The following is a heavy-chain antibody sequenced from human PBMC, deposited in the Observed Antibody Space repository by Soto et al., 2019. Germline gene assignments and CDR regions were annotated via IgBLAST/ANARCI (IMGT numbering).Heavy chain of an antibody. V-gene: IGHV4-30-4*01. Sequence: PXXXKPXXTLSLTCSXSGGSXSXXXXXXXWIRQPPGKGLEWIGYVYYSGRPYYXXPXXXXXXXXXXXXXXXXXXXXXSVTAADTAVYYCARMRRPDDSNAYSFDYWGXXTLVTVAS. CDR3: ARMRRPDDSNAYSFDY. D-gene: IGHD2-21*02. J-gene: IGHJ4*01. CDR2: VYYSGRP. CDR1: GGSXSXXXXX.